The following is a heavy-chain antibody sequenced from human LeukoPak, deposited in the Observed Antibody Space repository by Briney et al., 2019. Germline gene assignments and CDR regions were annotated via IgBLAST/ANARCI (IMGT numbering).Heavy chain of an antibody. CDR3: ARDLGQYYDTSDNWFDP. J-gene: IGHJ5*02. V-gene: IGHV3-74*01. CDR1: GLTFSNYW. CDR2: THSDGTNT. D-gene: IGHD3-22*01. Sequence: GGSLRLSCAASGLTFSNYWMHWVRHAPGKGLVWVSPTHSDGTNTIYADSVKGRFTTPRDNANNPPHLQMNRLTAEDTAGHYCARDLGQYYDTSDNWFDPWGQGTLVTVSS.